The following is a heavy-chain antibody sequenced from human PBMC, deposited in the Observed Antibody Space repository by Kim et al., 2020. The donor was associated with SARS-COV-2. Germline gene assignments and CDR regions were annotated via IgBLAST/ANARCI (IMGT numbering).Heavy chain of an antibody. D-gene: IGHD2-2*01. J-gene: IGHJ6*02. Sequence: ASVKVSCKASGYSFTNYALHWVRQAPGQRLEWIGWINAGKGNTKYSQKLQGRVTITRDTSASTAYMELSSLRSEDTAVYYCGRDEYDCTRTSCYSYYYGMDVWGQGTTVTVSS. CDR2: INAGKGNT. CDR3: GRDEYDCTRTSCYSYYYGMDV. CDR1: GYSFTNYA. V-gene: IGHV1-3*01.